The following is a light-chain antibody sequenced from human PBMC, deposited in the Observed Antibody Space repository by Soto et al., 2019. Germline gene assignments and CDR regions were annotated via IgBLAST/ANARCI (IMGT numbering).Light chain of an antibody. CDR3: LSYDGSLSGEV. V-gene: IGLV1-40*01. CDR2: GNH. Sequence: QAVLTQPHSVFGAPGLTVIIYSSGSSFNIGAPYDVNWYRQLPGTVPKLLIYGNHNRPSGVPDRFSGSKSGTSASLAITGLQAEDEADYYCLSYDGSLSGEVFGIGTQGTV. CDR1: SFNIGAPYD. J-gene: IGLJ1*01.